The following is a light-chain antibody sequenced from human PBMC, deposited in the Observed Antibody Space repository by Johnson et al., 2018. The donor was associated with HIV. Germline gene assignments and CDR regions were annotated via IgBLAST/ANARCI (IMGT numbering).Light chain of an antibody. CDR2: DNN. CDR1: SSNIGNTY. V-gene: IGLV1-51*01. CDR3: GTWDSSLRVGF. Sequence: QSVLTQPPSVSAAPGQKVTISCSGSSSNIGNTYVSWYQQLPGTAPKLLIYDNNKRPSGIPDRFSCSKSGTSATLGITGLQTGAEADYFCGTWDSSLRVGFFGTGTKVTVL. J-gene: IGLJ1*01.